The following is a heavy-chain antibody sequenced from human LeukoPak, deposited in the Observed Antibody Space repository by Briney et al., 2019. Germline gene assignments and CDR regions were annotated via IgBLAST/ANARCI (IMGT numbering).Heavy chain of an antibody. CDR2: ISSSSSYT. Sequence: KAGGSLRLSCAASGFTFSDYYMSWIRQAPGKGLEWVSYISSSSSYTNYADSVKGRFTISRDNAKNSLYLQMNSLRAEDTAVYYCASLPRAGVVVTADVWGQGTTVTVSS. CDR3: ASLPRAGVVVTADV. V-gene: IGHV3-11*03. CDR1: GFTFSDYY. J-gene: IGHJ6*02. D-gene: IGHD2-21*02.